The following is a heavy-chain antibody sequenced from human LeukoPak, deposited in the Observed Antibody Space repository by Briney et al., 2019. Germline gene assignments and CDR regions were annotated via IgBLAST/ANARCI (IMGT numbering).Heavy chain of an antibody. J-gene: IGHJ3*02. Sequence: GGSLRLSCAASGFTFDDYGMSWVRQAPGKGLEWVSGTNWNGGSTGYADSVKGRFTISRDNARNSLYLQMNSLGAEDTAVYYCARGHGVVSASDDAFDIWGQGTMVTVSS. CDR3: ARGHGVVSASDDAFDI. V-gene: IGHV3-20*04. CDR1: GFTFDDYG. D-gene: IGHD2-2*01. CDR2: TNWNGGST.